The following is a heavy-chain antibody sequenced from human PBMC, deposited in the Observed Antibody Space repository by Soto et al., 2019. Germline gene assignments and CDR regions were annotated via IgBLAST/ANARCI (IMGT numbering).Heavy chain of an antibody. CDR3: ARDESSTAYGALYYYYYGMDV. V-gene: IGHV1-69*13. Sequence: GASVKVSCKASGGTFSSYAISWVRQAPGQGLEWMGGIIPIFGTANYAQKFQGRVTITADESTSTAYMELSSLRSEDTAVYYCARDESSTAYGALYYYYYGMDVWGQGTTVTVSS. D-gene: IGHD4-17*01. J-gene: IGHJ6*02. CDR1: GGTFSSYA. CDR2: IIPIFGTA.